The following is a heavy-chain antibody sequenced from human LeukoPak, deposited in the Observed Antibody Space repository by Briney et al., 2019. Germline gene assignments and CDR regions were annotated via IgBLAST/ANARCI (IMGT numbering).Heavy chain of an antibody. CDR1: GFTFSSYE. CDR3: ARDQGDCSGGSCYPQHDAFDI. V-gene: IGHV3-48*03. J-gene: IGHJ3*02. CDR2: ISSSGSTI. D-gene: IGHD2-15*01. Sequence: GGSLRLSCAASGFTFSSYEMNWVRQAPGKGLEWVSYISSSGSTIYYADSVKGRFTISRDNAKNSLYLQMNSLRAEDTAVYYCARDQGDCSGGSCYPQHDAFDIWGQGTMVTVSS.